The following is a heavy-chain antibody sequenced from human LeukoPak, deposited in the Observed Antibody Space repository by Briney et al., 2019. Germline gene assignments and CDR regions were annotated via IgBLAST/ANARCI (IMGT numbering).Heavy chain of an antibody. CDR1: GFTFSTYG. J-gene: IGHJ4*02. CDR3: ARDRYSYGYGPNFDY. V-gene: IGHV3-7*01. CDR2: IKQDGSEK. D-gene: IGHD5-18*01. Sequence: GGSLRLSCAASGFTFSTYGMSWVRQAPGKGLEWVANIKQDGSEKYYVDSVKGRFTISRDNAKNSLYLQMNSLRAEDTAVYYCARDRYSYGYGPNFDYWGQGTLVTVSS.